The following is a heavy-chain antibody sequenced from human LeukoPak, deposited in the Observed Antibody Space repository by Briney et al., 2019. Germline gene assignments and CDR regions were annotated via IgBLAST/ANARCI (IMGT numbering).Heavy chain of an antibody. D-gene: IGHD5/OR15-5a*01. CDR1: GFTFSSYA. V-gene: IGHV3-23*01. J-gene: IGHJ4*02. CDR2: ISGSGGST. Sequence: GGSLRLSCAASGFTFSSYAMSWVRQAPGKGLEWVSAISGSGGSTYYADSVKGRFTISRDNSKNTLYLQMNSLRAEDTAVYYCVRAVSVSSYYFDCWGQGTLVTVSS. CDR3: VRAVSVSSYYFDC.